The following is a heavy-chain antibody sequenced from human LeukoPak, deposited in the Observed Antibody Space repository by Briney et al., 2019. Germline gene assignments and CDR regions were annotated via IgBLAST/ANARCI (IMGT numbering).Heavy chain of an antibody. CDR2: IYTSGST. CDR3: ARHEYCSGGSCYVDY. Sequence: SETLSLTCTVSGGSISSYYWSWIRQPPGKGLEWIGYIYTSGSTNYNPSLKSRVTISADTSKNQFSLKLSSVTAADTAVYYCARHEYCSGGSCYVDYWGQGTLVTVSS. CDR1: GGSISSYY. J-gene: IGHJ4*02. V-gene: IGHV4-4*09. D-gene: IGHD2-15*01.